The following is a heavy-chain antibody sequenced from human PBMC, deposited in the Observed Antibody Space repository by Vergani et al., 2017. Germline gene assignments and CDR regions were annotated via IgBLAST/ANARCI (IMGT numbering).Heavy chain of an antibody. V-gene: IGHV7-4-1*02. CDR3: ARGASRLLWFGELKPMDV. D-gene: IGHD3-10*01. CDR1: GYTFRNYG. J-gene: IGHJ6*02. CDR2: INTNTGNP. Sequence: QVQLVQSGAEVKKPGASVKVSCEGSGYTFRNYGISWVRQAPGEGLEWLGWINTNTGNPTYAQGFTGRFVFSLDTSVSTAYLQISSLKAEDTAVYYCARGASRLLWFGELKPMDVWGQGTTVTVSS.